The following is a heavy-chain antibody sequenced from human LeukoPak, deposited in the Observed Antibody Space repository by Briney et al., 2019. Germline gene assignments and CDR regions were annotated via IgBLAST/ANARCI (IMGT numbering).Heavy chain of an antibody. D-gene: IGHD3-3*01. CDR1: GGTFSSYA. CDR2: IIPILGIA. V-gene: IGHV1-69*04. CDR3: ARATRPLYDFWSGYYGEFDY. Sequence: SVKVSCKASGGTFSSYAISWVRQAPGQGLEWMGRIIPILGIANYAQKFQGRVTITADKSTSTAYMELSSLRSDDTAVYYCARATRPLYDFWSGYYGEFDYWGQGTLVTVSS. J-gene: IGHJ4*02.